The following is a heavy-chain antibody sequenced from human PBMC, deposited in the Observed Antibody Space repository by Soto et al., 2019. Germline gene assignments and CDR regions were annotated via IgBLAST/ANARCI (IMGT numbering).Heavy chain of an antibody. CDR1: GFTFSGSA. CDR3: ARGVYGFWCGNPKGLDY. D-gene: IGHD3-3*01. V-gene: IGHV3-73*01. Sequence: GGSLRLSCAASGFTFSGSALHWVRQASGKGLEWVGRIGSKANNYAAAYAVSLKGRFTISRDDSRNTAYLQMSSLKTEDTAVYYCARGVYGFWCGNPKGLDYWGQGTVVTVSS. CDR2: IGSKANNYAA. J-gene: IGHJ4*02.